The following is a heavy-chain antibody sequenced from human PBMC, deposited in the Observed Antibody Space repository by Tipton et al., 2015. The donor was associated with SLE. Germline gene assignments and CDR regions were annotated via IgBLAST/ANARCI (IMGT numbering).Heavy chain of an antibody. V-gene: IGHV4-4*07. Sequence: TLSLTCTVSGGSISFGYWCWVWQPAGKGLEWIGRMYTSGATDDNPSPKSRVTMSVDMSKNQNFLKMTSVTAADSAVYFCAWVWLDNAFDIWGQGTRVTVSS. J-gene: IGHJ3*02. CDR2: MYTSGAT. CDR3: AWVWLDNAFDI. CDR1: GGSISFGY. D-gene: IGHD2-2*03.